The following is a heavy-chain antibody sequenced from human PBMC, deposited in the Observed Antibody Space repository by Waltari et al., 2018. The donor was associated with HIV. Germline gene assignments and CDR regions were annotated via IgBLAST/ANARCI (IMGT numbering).Heavy chain of an antibody. CDR3: ARRYCSSTSCLFDY. CDR1: GFSLSTSGVG. V-gene: IGHV2-5*02. D-gene: IGHD2-2*01. Sequence: QITLKESGPTLVKPTQTLTLTCTFSGFSLSTSGVGVGWIRQPPGKALEWLALIYWDDDKRYSPSLKSRLTITKDTSKNQVVLTMTNMDPVDTATYYCARRYCSSTSCLFDYWGQGTLVTVSS. CDR2: IYWDDDK. J-gene: IGHJ4*02.